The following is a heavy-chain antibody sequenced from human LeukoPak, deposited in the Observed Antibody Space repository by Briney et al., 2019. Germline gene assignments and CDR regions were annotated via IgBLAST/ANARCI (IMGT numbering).Heavy chain of an antibody. J-gene: IGHJ4*02. Sequence: GGSLRLSCAASGFTVSSSHMSWVRQAPGKGLEWVSVIYGGGSTYYADSVKGRFTISRDNSKNTLYLQMNSLRAEDTAVYYCARSPADSSGWYSYFDYWGQGTLVTVSS. CDR1: GFTVSSSH. D-gene: IGHD6-19*01. V-gene: IGHV3-53*01. CDR2: IYGGGST. CDR3: ARSPADSSGWYSYFDY.